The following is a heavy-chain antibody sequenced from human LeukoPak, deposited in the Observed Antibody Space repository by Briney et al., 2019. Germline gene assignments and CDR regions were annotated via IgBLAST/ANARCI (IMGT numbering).Heavy chain of an antibody. J-gene: IGHJ5*02. CDR3: ARNLGYNWFGP. D-gene: IGHD1-26*01. CDR1: GGSITTHY. Sequence: SGTLSLTCTVSGGSITTHYWSWIRHPAGKGLEWIGRIHTSGSTNYNPSLEGRATMSLDTSKNQFSLNLSSVTAADTALYYCARNLGYNWFGPWGQGTLVTVSS. V-gene: IGHV4-4*07. CDR2: IHTSGST.